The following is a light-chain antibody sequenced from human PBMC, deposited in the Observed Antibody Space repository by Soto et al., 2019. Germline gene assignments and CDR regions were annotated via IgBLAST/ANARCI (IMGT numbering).Light chain of an antibody. CDR1: QSVSSN. J-gene: IGKJ2*01. CDR3: QQYDNWPPLYT. V-gene: IGKV3-15*01. CDR2: GAS. Sequence: EIVMTQSPATLSVSPGERATLSCRASQSVSSNLAWYQQKPGQAPRLLIYGASTRATGIPARFSGSGSGTEFTLTISSLQSEDFAVYYCQQYDNWPPLYTLGQGTKVEIK.